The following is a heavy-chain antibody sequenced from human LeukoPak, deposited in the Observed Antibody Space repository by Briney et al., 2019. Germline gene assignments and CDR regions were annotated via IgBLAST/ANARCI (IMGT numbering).Heavy chain of an antibody. CDR3: ARDYGDYDYYYYGMDV. V-gene: IGHV1-3*01. D-gene: IGHD4-17*01. Sequence: ASVTVSCTASGYTFSSHAMHWVRQAPGQRLEWMGWINGGNGNTKYSQKFQGRVTITRDTFATIVYVELSSLRSEDTAVYYCARDYGDYDYYYYGMDVWGQGTTVTVSS. CDR1: GYTFSSHA. CDR2: INGGNGNT. J-gene: IGHJ6*02.